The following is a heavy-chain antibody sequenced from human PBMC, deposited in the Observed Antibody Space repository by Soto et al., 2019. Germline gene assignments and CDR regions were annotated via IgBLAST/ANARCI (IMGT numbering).Heavy chain of an antibody. J-gene: IGHJ3*02. CDR2: IYYIGTT. V-gene: IGHV4-59*08. D-gene: IGHD6-13*01. Sequence: QFQLQESGPGQVKLSETLCLSCTVSGGSISSCYGSWIRQPPGKGLEWIGYIYYIGTTNYNPSLKSRVTISMDTSKNHFSLRLNSVTAADTAVYYCARQSVSGMAAAPFDIWGQGTMVTVSS. CDR3: ARQSVSGMAAAPFDI. CDR1: GGSISSCY.